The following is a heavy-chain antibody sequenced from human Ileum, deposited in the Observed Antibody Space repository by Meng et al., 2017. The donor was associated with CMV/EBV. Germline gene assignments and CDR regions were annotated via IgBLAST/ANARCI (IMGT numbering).Heavy chain of an antibody. CDR2: IYSGASST. J-gene: IGHJ4*02. Sequence: GESLKISCAASGFTFSTYAMSWVRQAPGKGLEWVSFIYSGASSTQYADSVKGRFTISRDNSKNTLYLQMNSLGAEDTAVYYCAKDLGIIVGATDYWGQGTLVTVSS. CDR1: GFTFSTYA. V-gene: IGHV3-23*03. CDR3: AKDLGIIVGATDY. D-gene: IGHD1-26*01.